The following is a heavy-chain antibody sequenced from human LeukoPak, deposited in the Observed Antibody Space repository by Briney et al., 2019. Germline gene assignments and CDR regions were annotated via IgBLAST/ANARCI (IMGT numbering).Heavy chain of an antibody. D-gene: IGHD2-2*01. V-gene: IGHV4-59*08. CDR3: ARHYGAAMGEFDY. J-gene: IGHJ4*02. Sequence: SETLSLTCTVSGGSISSYYWSWIRQPPGKGLEWIGYIYYSGSTNYNLSLKSRVTISVDTSKNQFSLKLSSVTAADTAVYYCARHYGAAMGEFDYWGQGTLVTVSS. CDR1: GGSISSYY. CDR2: IYYSGST.